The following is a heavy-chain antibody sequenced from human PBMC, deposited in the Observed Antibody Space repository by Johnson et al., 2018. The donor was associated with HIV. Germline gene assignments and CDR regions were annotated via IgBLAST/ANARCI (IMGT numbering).Heavy chain of an antibody. CDR2: IYSGGST. D-gene: IGHD3-10*02. CDR3: ASVRRGALDI. J-gene: IGHJ3*02. Sequence: VQLVESGGDLVQPGASLRLSCAASGFTVRGNYMSWVRQAPVKGLEWVSAIYSGGSTQYADFVKGRFSISRDTSKNTVYLQMNSLRVEDTALYYCASVRRGALDIWGQGTMVTVSS. V-gene: IGHV3-66*01. CDR1: GFTVRGNY.